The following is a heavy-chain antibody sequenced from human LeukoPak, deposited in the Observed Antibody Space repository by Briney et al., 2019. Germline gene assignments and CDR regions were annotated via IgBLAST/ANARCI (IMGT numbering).Heavy chain of an antibody. CDR1: GFTFDDYA. CDR3: ARGLTDYMDV. D-gene: IGHD2-21*02. CDR2: ISWNSGSI. Sequence: GGSLRLSCAASGFTFDDYAMHWVRQAPGKGLEWVSGISWNSGSIGYADSVKGRFTISRDNAKNSLYLQMNSLRAEDTAVYYCARGLTDYMDVWGKGTTVTVSS. J-gene: IGHJ6*03. V-gene: IGHV3-9*01.